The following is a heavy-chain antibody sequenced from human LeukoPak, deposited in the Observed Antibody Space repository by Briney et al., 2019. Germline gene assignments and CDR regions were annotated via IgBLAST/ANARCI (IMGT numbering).Heavy chain of an antibody. J-gene: IGHJ4*02. Sequence: ASVKVSCKASGYTFTSYGISWVRQAPGQGLEWMGWISAYNGSTNYAQKLQGRVTMTTDTSTSTAYMELRSLRSDDTAVYYCARDNRVLSGYDSGGVDYWGQGTLVTVSS. CDR2: ISAYNGST. D-gene: IGHD5-12*01. CDR1: GYTFTSYG. CDR3: ARDNRVLSGYDSGGVDY. V-gene: IGHV1-18*01.